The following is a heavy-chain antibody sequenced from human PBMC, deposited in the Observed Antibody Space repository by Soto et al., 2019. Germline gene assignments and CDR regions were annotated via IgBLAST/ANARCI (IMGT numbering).Heavy chain of an antibody. CDR2: IYHSGST. D-gene: IGHD3-3*01. J-gene: IGHJ3*02. CDR1: GGSISSGGYS. V-gene: IGHV4-30-2*01. Sequence: SETLSLTCAVSGGSISSGGYSWSWIRQPPGKGLEWIGYIYHSGSTYYNPSLKSRVTISVDRSKNQFSLKLSSVTAADTAVYYCARDLSPTIFGVVIIRGDAFDIWGQGTMVTVSS. CDR3: ARDLSPTIFGVVIIRGDAFDI.